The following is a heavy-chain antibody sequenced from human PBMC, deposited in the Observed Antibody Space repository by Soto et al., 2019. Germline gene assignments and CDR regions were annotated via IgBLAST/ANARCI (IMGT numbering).Heavy chain of an antibody. CDR1: GGTFISYD. J-gene: IGHJ6*02. CDR2: IIPIFATA. Sequence: QVQLVQSGAEGKKTGSSVKVSCKTSGGTFISYDINWVRQAPGQGFEWMGGIIPIFATANYAQDFQGRFTITADESTSTAYMERRSLRSEDTAVYYCTTYYYGMDVWGQGTTITVS. V-gene: IGHV1-69*01. CDR3: TTYYYGMDV.